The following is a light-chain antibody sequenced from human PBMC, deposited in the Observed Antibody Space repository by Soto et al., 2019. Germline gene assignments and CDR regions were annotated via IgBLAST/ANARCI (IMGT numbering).Light chain of an antibody. V-gene: IGKV1-5*03. CDR3: QRYTTYSVT. CDR1: QSISTW. J-gene: IGKJ3*01. CDR2: WAS. Sequence: DIHMTQSPATLSASVGDRVTITCRASQSISTWLAWYQQKPGKAPKLLIYWASSLESGVPSRFSGSGSGTEFTLTISSLQPDDFATYYCQRYTTYSVTFGPGTKVDIQ.